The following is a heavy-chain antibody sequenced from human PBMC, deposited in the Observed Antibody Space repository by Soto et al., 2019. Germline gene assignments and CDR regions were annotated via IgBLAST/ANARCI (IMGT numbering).Heavy chain of an antibody. CDR2: MNPNSGNT. V-gene: IGHV1-8*01. CDR1: GYTFTSYD. Sequence: ASVKVSCKASGYTFTSYDINWVRQATGQGLEWMGWMNPNSGNTGYAQKFQGRVTMTRNTSISTAYMELSSLRSEDTAVYYCARWALPAVIPPNWFDPWGQGTLVTVSS. D-gene: IGHD2-21*01. J-gene: IGHJ5*02. CDR3: ARWALPAVIPPNWFDP.